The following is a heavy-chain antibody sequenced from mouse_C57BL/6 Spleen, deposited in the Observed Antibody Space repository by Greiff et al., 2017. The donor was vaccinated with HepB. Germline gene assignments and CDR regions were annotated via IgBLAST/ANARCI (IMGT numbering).Heavy chain of an antibody. Sequence: EVQLQQSGPELVKPGASVKIPCKASGYTFTDYNMDWVKQSHGKSLEWIGDINPDNGGTIYNQKFKGKATLTVEKSSSTAYMELRSRTSEDTAVYYCARGGTYAMDYWGQGSSVTVSS. V-gene: IGHV1-18*01. CDR2: INPDNGGT. J-gene: IGHJ4*01. D-gene: IGHD3-3*01. CDR3: ARGGTYAMDY. CDR1: GYTFTDYN.